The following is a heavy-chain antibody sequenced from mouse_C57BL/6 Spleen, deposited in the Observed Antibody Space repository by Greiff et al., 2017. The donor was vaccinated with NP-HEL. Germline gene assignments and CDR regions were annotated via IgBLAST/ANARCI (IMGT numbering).Heavy chain of an antibody. CDR1: GYTFTDYY. CDR3: ARKGQLKDFDY. Sequence: VQLQQSGAELVKPGASVKISCKASGYTFTDYYINWVKQRPGQGLEWIGKIGPGSGSTYYNEKFKGKATRTADKSTSTAYMQLSSLTSEDSAVYFCARKGQLKDFDYWGQGTTLTVSS. CDR2: IGPGSGST. D-gene: IGHD1-3*01. J-gene: IGHJ2*01. V-gene: IGHV1-77*01.